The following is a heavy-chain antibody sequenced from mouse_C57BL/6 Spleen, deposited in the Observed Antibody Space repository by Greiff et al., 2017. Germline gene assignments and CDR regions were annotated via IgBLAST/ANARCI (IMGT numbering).Heavy chain of an antibody. V-gene: IGHV5-16*01. D-gene: IGHD2-10*02. CDR1: GFTFSDYY. CDR3: ARGGYGNYVAMDY. J-gene: IGHJ4*01. CDR2: INYDGSST. Sequence: EVQLQESEGGLVQPGSSMKLSCTASGFTFSDYYMAWVRQVPEKGLEWVANINYDGSSTYYLDSLKSRFIISRDNAKNILYLQMSSLKSEDTATYYCARGGYGNYVAMDYWGQGTSVTVSS.